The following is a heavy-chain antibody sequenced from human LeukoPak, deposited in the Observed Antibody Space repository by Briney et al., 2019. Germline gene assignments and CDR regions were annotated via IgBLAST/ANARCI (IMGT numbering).Heavy chain of an antibody. J-gene: IGHJ5*02. D-gene: IGHD5-18*01. CDR1: GGSISSGGYS. Sequence: SETLSLTCAVSGGSISSGGYSWRWIRQPPGKGLEWIGYIYHSGSTYYNPSLKSRVTISVDRSKNQFSLKLSSVTAADTAVYYCARELVDTAMVTSNWFDPWGQGTLVTVSS. CDR3: ARELVDTAMVTSNWFDP. CDR2: IYHSGST. V-gene: IGHV4-30-2*01.